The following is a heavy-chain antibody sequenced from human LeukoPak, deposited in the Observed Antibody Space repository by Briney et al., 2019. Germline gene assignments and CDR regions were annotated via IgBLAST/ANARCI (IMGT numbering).Heavy chain of an antibody. V-gene: IGHV3-73*01. J-gene: IGHJ4*02. CDR1: GFSFSVST. Sequence: PGGSLRLSCAASGFSFSVSTMHWVRQASGKLEWVGHIRSKANNYATVYAASVKGRFIISRDDSKNTAFLQMNGLQTEDSAVYFCTAYQEDYFDYWGQGTLVTVSS. CDR3: TAYQEDYFDY. CDR2: IRSKANNYAT.